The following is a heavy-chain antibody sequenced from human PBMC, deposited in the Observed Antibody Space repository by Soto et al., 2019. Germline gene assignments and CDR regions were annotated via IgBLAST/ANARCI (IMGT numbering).Heavy chain of an antibody. CDR1: GGSISSSSYY. Sequence: SETLSLTCTVSGGSISSSSYYWGWIRQPPGKGLEWIGSIYYSGSTYYNPSLKSRVTISVDTSKNQFSLKLSSVTAADTAVYYCARLGYDVWSGEGTEFQHWGQGTLVTV. CDR3: ARLGYDVWSGEGTEFQH. D-gene: IGHD3-3*01. CDR2: IYYSGST. J-gene: IGHJ1*01. V-gene: IGHV4-39*01.